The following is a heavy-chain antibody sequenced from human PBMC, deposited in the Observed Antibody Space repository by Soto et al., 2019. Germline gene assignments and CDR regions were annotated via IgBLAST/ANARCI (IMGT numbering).Heavy chain of an antibody. CDR3: ARSSGGVFGIIIEGTTWFAP. V-gene: IGHV1-46*01. CDR1: GATFTRCY. Sequence: ASVKVYFKPPGATFTRCYMRWVRKATGHGLEWMGVINPNGGSTRFAQKFQGRVTMTSDTSTSTVYMELRGLTSEDTAVYYCARSSGGVFGIIIEGTTWFAPWGQGHLVTVS. D-gene: IGHD3-16*01. CDR2: INPNGGST. J-gene: IGHJ5*02.